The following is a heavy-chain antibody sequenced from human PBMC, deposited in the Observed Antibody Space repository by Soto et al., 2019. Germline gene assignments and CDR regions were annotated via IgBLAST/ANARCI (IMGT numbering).Heavy chain of an antibody. Sequence: SLRLSCEASGFTFSSYAMSWVRQAPGKGLEWVSGISGGGSTTYYADSVKGRFTISRDNSKNTLYLQVNSLRAEDTAVYYCARDQAAGGTISRYFQDWGQGTLVTVS. D-gene: IGHD6-13*01. CDR2: ISGGGSTT. V-gene: IGHV3-23*01. CDR1: GFTFSSYA. CDR3: ARDQAAGGTISRYFQD. J-gene: IGHJ1*01.